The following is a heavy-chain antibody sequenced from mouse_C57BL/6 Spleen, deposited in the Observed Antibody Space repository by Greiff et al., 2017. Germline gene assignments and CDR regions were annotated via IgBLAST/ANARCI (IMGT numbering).Heavy chain of an antibody. CDR3: ARVYYSNYPYAMDY. Sequence: QVQLKQPGAELVRPGSSVKLSCKASGYTFTSYWMHWVKQRPIQGLEWIGNIDPSDSETHYNQKFKDKATLTVDKSSSTAYMQLSSLTSEDSAVYYCARVYYSNYPYAMDYWGQGTSVTVSS. J-gene: IGHJ4*01. V-gene: IGHV1-52*01. D-gene: IGHD2-5*01. CDR2: IDPSDSET. CDR1: GYTFTSYW.